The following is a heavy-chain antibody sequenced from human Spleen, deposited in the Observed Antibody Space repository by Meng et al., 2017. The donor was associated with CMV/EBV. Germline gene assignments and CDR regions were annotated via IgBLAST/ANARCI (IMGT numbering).Heavy chain of an antibody. CDR2: IMETGSET. CDR3: ARQYDSYDY. D-gene: IGHD3-22*01. Sequence: GGSLRLSCVASGFTFSGYWMSWVRQTPGKGLEWVANIMETGSETCYVESVKGRFTISRDNAENSLYLQMNSLRVDDAAVYYCARQYDSYDYWGQGTLVTVSS. CDR1: GFTFSGYW. V-gene: IGHV3-7*01. J-gene: IGHJ4*02.